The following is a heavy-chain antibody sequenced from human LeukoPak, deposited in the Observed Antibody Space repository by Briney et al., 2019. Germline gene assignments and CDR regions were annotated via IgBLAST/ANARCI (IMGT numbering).Heavy chain of an antibody. CDR2: ISGSGGST. V-gene: IGHV3-23*01. CDR1: GFTFSSYA. Sequence: GGSLRLSCAASGFTFSSYAMSWVRQAPGKGLEWVSAISGSGGSTYYADSVKGRFTISRDNSKSTLYLQMSNLRAEDTAVYYCARVPHPGSSSTWYSSVFGGTPPDYWGQGTLVTVSP. CDR3: ARVPHPGSSSTWYSSVFGGTPPDY. D-gene: IGHD6-13*01. J-gene: IGHJ4*02.